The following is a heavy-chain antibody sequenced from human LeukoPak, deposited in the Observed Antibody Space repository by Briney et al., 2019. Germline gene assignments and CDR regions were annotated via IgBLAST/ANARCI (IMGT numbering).Heavy chain of an antibody. CDR2: INPSAGNT. D-gene: IGHD6-19*01. Sequence: ASVKVSCKASGYTFTNYYIHWVRQAPGQGLEWMGIINPSAGNTNYAQNFQGRVTMTRDTSTSTVYMELSSLRSEDTAVYYGARGPSGWYVHFYYYMDVWGKGTTVTISS. CDR3: ARGPSGWYVHFYYYMDV. J-gene: IGHJ6*03. V-gene: IGHV1-46*01. CDR1: GYTFTNYY.